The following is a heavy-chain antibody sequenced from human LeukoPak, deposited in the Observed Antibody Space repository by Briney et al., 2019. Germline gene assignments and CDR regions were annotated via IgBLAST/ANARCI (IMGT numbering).Heavy chain of an antibody. J-gene: IGHJ5*02. CDR2: INPSGGST. Sequence: ASVKVSCKASGYTFTSYGISWVRQAPGQGLEWMGIINPSGGSTSYAQKFQGRVTMTRDTSTSAVYMELSSLRSEDTAVYYCARASPRFLEWKNWFDPWGQGTLVTVSS. CDR3: ARASPRFLEWKNWFDP. D-gene: IGHD3-3*01. V-gene: IGHV1-46*01. CDR1: GYTFTSYG.